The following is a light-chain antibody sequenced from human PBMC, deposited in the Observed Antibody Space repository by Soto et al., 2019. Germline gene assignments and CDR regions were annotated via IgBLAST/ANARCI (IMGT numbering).Light chain of an antibody. J-gene: IGLJ1*01. CDR2: DVS. V-gene: IGLV2-23*02. CDR3: CSYAGSSTYV. CDR1: SSDVGSYNL. Sequence: QSALTQPASVSGSPGQSITISCTGTSSDVGSYNLVSWYQQYPGKAPNLMIYDVSERPSGVSNRFSGSKSGNTASLTISGLQAADEADYYCCSYAGSSTYVFGTGTKLTVL.